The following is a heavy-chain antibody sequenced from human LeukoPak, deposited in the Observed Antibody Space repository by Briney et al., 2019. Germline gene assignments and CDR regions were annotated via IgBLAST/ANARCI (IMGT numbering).Heavy chain of an antibody. Sequence: ASVKVSCKAPDDIFSRYGISWLRQAPGRGLEWMGWINTEKDRTNYAQKFQGRVTMTAETSTSTAYMHLTSLTFDDTAVYYCATDRSNSFFWDQGTLVTVSS. D-gene: IGHD2-15*01. CDR3: ATDRSNSFF. CDR2: INTEKDRT. J-gene: IGHJ4*02. V-gene: IGHV1-18*01. CDR1: DDIFSRYG.